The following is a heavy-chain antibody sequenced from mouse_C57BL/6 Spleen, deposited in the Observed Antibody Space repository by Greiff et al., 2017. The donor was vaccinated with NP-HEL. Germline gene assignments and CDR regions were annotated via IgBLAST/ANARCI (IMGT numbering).Heavy chain of an antibody. D-gene: IGHD3-2*02. CDR1: GYTFTSYW. CDR2: IDPSDSYT. Sequence: QVQLQQPGAELVMPGASVKLSCKASGYTFTSYWMHWVKQRPGQGLEWIGEIDPSDSYTNYNQKFKGKSTLTVDKSSSTAYMQLSSLTSEDSAVYYCARRAQAFMDYWGQGTSVTVSS. CDR3: ARRAQAFMDY. V-gene: IGHV1-69*01. J-gene: IGHJ4*01.